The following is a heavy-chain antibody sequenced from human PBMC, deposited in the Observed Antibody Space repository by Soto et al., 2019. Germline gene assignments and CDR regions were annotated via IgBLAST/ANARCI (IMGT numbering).Heavy chain of an antibody. D-gene: IGHD3-22*01. CDR3: ARAGNYYDSSGYYYGFDY. Sequence: ASVKVSCKASGYTFTSYGISWVRQAPGQGLEWMGWISAYNGNTNYAQKLQGRVTMTTDTSTSTAYMELRSLRSDDTAVYYCARAGNYYDSSGYYYGFDYWGKGTLVTVSS. V-gene: IGHV1-18*04. CDR1: GYTFTSYG. CDR2: ISAYNGNT. J-gene: IGHJ4*02.